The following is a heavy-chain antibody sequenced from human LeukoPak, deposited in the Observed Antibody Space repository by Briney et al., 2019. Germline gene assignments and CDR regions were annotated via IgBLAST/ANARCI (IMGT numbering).Heavy chain of an antibody. V-gene: IGHV3-7*01. Sequence: GGSLRLSCAASGFTFSSYWMSWVRQAPGKRLEWVANIKQDGSEKYYVDSVKGRFTISRDNAKNSLYLQINSLRVEDTAVYYCARDIAVAGNDYWGQGTLVTVSS. CDR2: IKQDGSEK. J-gene: IGHJ4*02. CDR1: GFTFSSYW. CDR3: ARDIAVAGNDY. D-gene: IGHD6-19*01.